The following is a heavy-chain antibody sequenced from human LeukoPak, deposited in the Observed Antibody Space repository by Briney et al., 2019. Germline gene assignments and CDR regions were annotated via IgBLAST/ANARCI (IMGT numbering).Heavy chain of an antibody. D-gene: IGHD2-15*01. CDR3: ARGGGGGFDY. J-gene: IGHJ4*02. CDR2: INHSGST. CDR1: GGSFSGYY. Sequence: PSETLSLTCAVYGGSFSGYYWSWIRQPPGKGLEWIGEINHSGSTNYNPSLKSRVTISVDTSKNQFSLKLSSVTAADTAAYYCARGGGGGFDYWGQGTLVTVSS. V-gene: IGHV4-34*01.